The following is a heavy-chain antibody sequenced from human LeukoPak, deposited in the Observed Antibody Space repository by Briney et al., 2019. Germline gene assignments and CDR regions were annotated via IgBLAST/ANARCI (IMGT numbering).Heavy chain of an antibody. Sequence: GGSLRLSCEASGFTFDDYAMHWVRQAPGKGLEWVSGISWNSGSTGYADSVKGRFTISRDSAKNSLYLQMNSLRAEDTAVYYCASKWHCGGDCYYQIDFWGQGTLVTVSS. CDR3: ASKWHCGGDCYYQIDF. D-gene: IGHD2-21*02. J-gene: IGHJ4*02. V-gene: IGHV3-9*01. CDR1: GFTFDDYA. CDR2: ISWNSGST.